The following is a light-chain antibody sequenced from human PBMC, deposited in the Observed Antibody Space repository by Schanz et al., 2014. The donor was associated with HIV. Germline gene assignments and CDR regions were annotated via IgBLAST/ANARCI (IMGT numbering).Light chain of an antibody. CDR1: SSDVGGYNY. J-gene: IGLJ2*01. Sequence: QSALTQPASVSGSPGQSITISCTGTSSDVGGYNYVSWYQQHPGKAPKLIIYDVTTRPSGISYRFSGSKSGNTASLTISGLQAEDEAYYYCSSSGGSNNFVIFGGGTKLTVL. V-gene: IGLV2-14*01. CDR3: SSSGGSNNFVI. CDR2: DVT.